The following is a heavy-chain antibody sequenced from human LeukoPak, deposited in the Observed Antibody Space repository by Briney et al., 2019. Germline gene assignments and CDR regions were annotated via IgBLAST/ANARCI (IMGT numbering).Heavy chain of an antibody. CDR1: GFTFSSYA. D-gene: IGHD6-19*01. CDR3: AKYFSGWYYFDY. Sequence: PGGSLRLSCAASGFTFSSYAMSWVRQAPGEGLEWVSAISGSGGSTYYADSVKGRFTISRDNSKNTLYLQMNSLRAEDTAVYYCAKYFSGWYYFDYWGQGTLVTVSS. V-gene: IGHV3-23*01. CDR2: ISGSGGST. J-gene: IGHJ4*02.